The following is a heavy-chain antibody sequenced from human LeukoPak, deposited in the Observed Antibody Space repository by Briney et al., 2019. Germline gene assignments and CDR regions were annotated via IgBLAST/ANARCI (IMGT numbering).Heavy chain of an antibody. V-gene: IGHV4-59*01. CDR1: GGSIRSYY. J-gene: IGHJ4*02. CDR3: ARTGSTVTMLYPFDH. CDR2: IYYSGST. D-gene: IGHD4-17*01. Sequence: PSETLSLTCTVSGGSIRSYYWSWIRQPPGKGLEWIGYIYYSGSTNYNPSLKSRVSISVDTSKNQFSPKLSSVTAADTAVYYCARTGSTVTMLYPFDHWGQGTLVTVSS.